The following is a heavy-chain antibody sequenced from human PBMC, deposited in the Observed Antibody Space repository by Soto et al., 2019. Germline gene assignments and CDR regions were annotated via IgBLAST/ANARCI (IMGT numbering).Heavy chain of an antibody. CDR2: ISDDGSNK. J-gene: IGHJ4*02. V-gene: IGHV3-30*03. CDR1: GFTFSSYG. Sequence: QVQLVESGGGVAQPGRSLRLSCAASGFTFSSYGMHWVRQAPGKGLEWVATISDDGSNKYYADSVKGRFTISRDNSKNTLYLKMNSLRVEDTAVYYCGGGWFWADYWGQGTLVTVSS. CDR3: GGGWFWADY. D-gene: IGHD6-19*01.